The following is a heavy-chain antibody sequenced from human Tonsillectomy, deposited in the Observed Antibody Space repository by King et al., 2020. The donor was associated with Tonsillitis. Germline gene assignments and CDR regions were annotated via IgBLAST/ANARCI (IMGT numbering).Heavy chain of an antibody. J-gene: IGHJ4*02. CDR2: IYYSGST. CDR1: GGSIRSYY. D-gene: IGHD6-13*01. CDR3: ASGYGGSSWYPYYFDY. V-gene: IGHV4-59*08. Sequence: LQLQESGPGLVKPSETLSLTCTVSGGSIRSYYWSWLRQPPGKGLEWIGYIYYSGSTSYNPSLKSRVTISVDTSKNQFSLNLSSVTAADTAVYYCASGYGGSSWYPYYFDYWGQGTLVTVSS.